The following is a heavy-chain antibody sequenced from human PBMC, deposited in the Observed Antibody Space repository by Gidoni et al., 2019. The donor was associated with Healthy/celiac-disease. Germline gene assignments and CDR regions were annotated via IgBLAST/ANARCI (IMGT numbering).Heavy chain of an antibody. CDR2: IYSGGST. J-gene: IGHJ1*01. V-gene: IGHV3-66*01. Sequence: EVQLVESGGGLVPPGGSLSLAWPPSGFTGSANSMSWVRQAPGKGLEWVSVIYSGGSTYYADSVKGRFTISRDNSKNTLYLQMNSLRAEDTAVYYCATFDSSGPGGFQHWGQGTLVTVSS. CDR3: ATFDSSGPGGFQH. CDR1: GFTGSANS. D-gene: IGHD3-22*01.